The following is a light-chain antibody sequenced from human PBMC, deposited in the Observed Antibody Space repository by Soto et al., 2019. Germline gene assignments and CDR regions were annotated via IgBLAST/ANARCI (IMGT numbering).Light chain of an antibody. CDR3: NSYTGSSTPYV. CDR2: DVS. Sequence: QSVLTQPASVSGSPGHSITISCTGTSSDVGSYNYVSWYQQHPGKATKLMIYDVSNRPSGVSNRFSGSKSGNTASLTISGLQAEDEADYYCNSYTGSSTPYVFGTGTKVTVL. J-gene: IGLJ1*01. CDR1: SSDVGSYNY. V-gene: IGLV2-14*03.